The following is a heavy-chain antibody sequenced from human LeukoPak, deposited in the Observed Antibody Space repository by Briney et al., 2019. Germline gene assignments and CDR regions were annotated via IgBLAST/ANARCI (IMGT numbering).Heavy chain of an antibody. Sequence: SETLSLTCTVSGVSISSGDYYWSWIRQPPGKGLEWNGYIYYSGSTYYNPSLKSRVTISVYTSKNQFSLKLSSVTAADTAVYYCARDPLTIRGSYFDLWGRGTLVTVSS. CDR3: ARDPLTIRGSYFDL. J-gene: IGHJ2*01. CDR2: IYYSGST. D-gene: IGHD3-3*02. V-gene: IGHV4-30-4*08. CDR1: GVSISSGDYY.